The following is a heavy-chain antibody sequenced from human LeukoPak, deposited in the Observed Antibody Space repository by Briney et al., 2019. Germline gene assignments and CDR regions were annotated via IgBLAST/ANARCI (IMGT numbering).Heavy chain of an antibody. CDR2: IYYSGST. J-gene: IGHJ3*02. D-gene: IGHD2-15*01. CDR3: ARHTPLGYCSGGSCPGAHDAFDI. CDR1: GGSISSYY. V-gene: IGHV4-59*08. Sequence: SETLSLTCTVSGGSISSYYRSWIRQPPGKGLEWIGYIYYSGSTNYNPSLKSRVTISVDTSKNQFSLKLSSVTAADTAVYYCARHTPLGYCSGGSCPGAHDAFDIWGQGTMVTVSS.